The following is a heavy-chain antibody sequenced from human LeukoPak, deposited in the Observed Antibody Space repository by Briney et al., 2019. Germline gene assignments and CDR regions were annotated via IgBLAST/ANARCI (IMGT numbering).Heavy chain of an antibody. CDR2: IYHSGST. V-gene: IGHV4-38-2*02. Sequence: SETLSLTCTVSGYSISSGYYWGWIRQPPGKGLEWIGSIYHSGSTYYNPSLKSRVTISVDTSKNQFSLKLSSVTAADTAVYYCARHPLGYGPRYSGSYSPIDYWGQGTLVTVSS. D-gene: IGHD1-26*01. J-gene: IGHJ4*02. CDR1: GYSISSGYY. CDR3: ARHPLGYGPRYSGSYSPIDY.